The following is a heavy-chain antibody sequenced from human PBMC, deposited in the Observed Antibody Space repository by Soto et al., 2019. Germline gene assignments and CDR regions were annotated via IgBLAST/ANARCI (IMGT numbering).Heavy chain of an antibody. D-gene: IGHD1-26*01. CDR2: ISGNSATT. Sequence: EVQLLESGGGLVQPGGSLRLSCAASGFTFSTYTMSWVRQAPGKGLEWVSVISGNSATTSQADSVKGRFTISRDNSRNTLYLQMSSLRADDTAVYYCAKGPWESPHCFDTWGQGALVTVSS. CDR1: GFTFSTYT. CDR3: AKGPWESPHCFDT. V-gene: IGHV3-23*01. J-gene: IGHJ5*02.